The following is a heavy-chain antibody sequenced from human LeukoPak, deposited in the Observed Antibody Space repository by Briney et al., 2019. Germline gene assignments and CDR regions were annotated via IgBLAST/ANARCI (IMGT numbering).Heavy chain of an antibody. J-gene: IGHJ4*02. CDR2: ISSSGSYT. CDR1: GVTFSDYY. D-gene: IGHD3-22*01. CDR3: ARDLWADSSGYPVDY. V-gene: IGHV3-11*06. Sequence: GGALRLSSAASGVTFSDYYMSWIRHALREGLERCLYISSSGSYTNYAYSVKVRFTISRDDAKNTLYLQLNSLRAEDTAVYYCARDLWADSSGYPVDYWGQGTLVTVSS.